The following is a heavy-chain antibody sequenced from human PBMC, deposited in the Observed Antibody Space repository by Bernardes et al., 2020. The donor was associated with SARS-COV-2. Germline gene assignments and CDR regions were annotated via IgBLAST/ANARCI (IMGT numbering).Heavy chain of an antibody. CDR1: GFTVSSNY. CDR3: ARDRRGYSYYGMDV. Sequence: GGSLRLSCAASGFTVSSNYMSWVRQAPGKGLEWVSVIYSGGSTYYADSVKGRFTISRDNSKNTLYLQMNSLRAEDTAVYYCARDRRGYSYYGMDVWGQGTTVTVSS. V-gene: IGHV3-66*01. CDR2: IYSGGST. J-gene: IGHJ6*02. D-gene: IGHD4-17*01.